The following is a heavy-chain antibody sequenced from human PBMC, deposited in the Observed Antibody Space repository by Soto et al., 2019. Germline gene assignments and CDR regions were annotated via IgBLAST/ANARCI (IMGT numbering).Heavy chain of an antibody. CDR2: IWYDGSNK. CDR3: ARDSGSGYEILIDY. Sequence: GGSLRLSCAASGFTFSSYGMHWVRQAPGKGLEWVAVIWYDGSNKYYADSVKGRFTISRDNSKNTLYLQMNSLRAEDTAVYYCARDSGSGYEILIDYWGQGTLVTVSS. J-gene: IGHJ4*02. D-gene: IGHD5-12*01. CDR1: GFTFSSYG. V-gene: IGHV3-33*01.